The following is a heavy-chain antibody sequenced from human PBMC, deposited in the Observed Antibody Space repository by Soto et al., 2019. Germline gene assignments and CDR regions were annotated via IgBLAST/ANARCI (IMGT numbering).Heavy chain of an antibody. D-gene: IGHD4-4*01. CDR2: ISTTGGHV. J-gene: IGHJ4*02. V-gene: IGHV3-48*03. CDR3: AKPLNRFSTYEPFDF. Sequence: EVRLVESGGDLVKSGGSLRLSCVGSGFLFRNYEMNWVRQAPGKGLEWLAHISTTGGHVSESDSVKGRFTISRDNTKHTLYLQMNGLRAEDTAVYYCAKPLNRFSTYEPFDFWGQGTLVTVSS. CDR1: GFLFRNYE.